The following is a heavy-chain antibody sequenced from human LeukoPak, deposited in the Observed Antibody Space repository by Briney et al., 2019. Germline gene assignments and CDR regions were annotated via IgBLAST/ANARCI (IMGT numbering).Heavy chain of an antibody. CDR2: IYYSGST. CDR1: GGSISSYY. D-gene: IGHD5-18*01. Sequence: SSETLSLTCTDSGGSISSYYWSWIRQPPGKGLEWIGYIYYSGSTYYNPSLKSRVTISVDTSKNQFSLKLGSVTAADTAVYYCARGGYSYGSFDYWGQGTLVTVSS. J-gene: IGHJ4*02. CDR3: ARGGYSYGSFDY. V-gene: IGHV4-59*08.